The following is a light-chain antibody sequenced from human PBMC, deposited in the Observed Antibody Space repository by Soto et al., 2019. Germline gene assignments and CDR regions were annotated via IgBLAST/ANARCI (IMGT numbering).Light chain of an antibody. CDR2: EVN. CDR3: CSYASSRSYV. Sequence: SALTQPASVSGSPGQSITISCTGTSSDVGSFNLVSWYEQHPGKAPKLMIYEVNKRPSGVSNRFSGSKSGNTASLTISGLQAEDEADYYCCSYASSRSYVFGTGTKVTVL. CDR1: SSDVGSFNL. J-gene: IGLJ1*01. V-gene: IGLV2-23*02.